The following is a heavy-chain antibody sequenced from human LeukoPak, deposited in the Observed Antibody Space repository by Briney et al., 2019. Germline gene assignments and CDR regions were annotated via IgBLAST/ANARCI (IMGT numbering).Heavy chain of an antibody. V-gene: IGHV1-69*05. Sequence: SVKVSCKASGGTFSSYAISWVRQAPGQGLEWMGRIIPIFGTANYAQKFQGRVTITMDESTSTAYMELSSLRSEDTAVYYCARGTYYYDSSGYFFDYWGQGTLVTVSS. CDR2: IIPIFGTA. CDR1: GGTFSSYA. CDR3: ARGTYYYDSSGYFFDY. D-gene: IGHD3-22*01. J-gene: IGHJ4*02.